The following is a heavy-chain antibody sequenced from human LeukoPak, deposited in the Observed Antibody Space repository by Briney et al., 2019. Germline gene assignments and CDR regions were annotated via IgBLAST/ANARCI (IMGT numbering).Heavy chain of an antibody. J-gene: IGHJ5*02. CDR1: GFTFSSYS. D-gene: IGHD3-10*01. V-gene: IGHV3-21*01. CDR2: ISSSSSYI. Sequence: GGSLRLSCAASGFTFSSYSMNWVRQAPGKGLEWVSPISSSSSYIYYADSVKGRFTIPRDNAKNSLYLQMNSLRAEDTAVYYCARDRYGSVAWFDPWGQGTLVTVSS. CDR3: ARDRYGSVAWFDP.